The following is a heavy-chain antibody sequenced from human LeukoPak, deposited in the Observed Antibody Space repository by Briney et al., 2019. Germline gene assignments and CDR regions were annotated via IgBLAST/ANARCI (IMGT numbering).Heavy chain of an antibody. D-gene: IGHD5-24*01. Sequence: GGSLRLSCAASGFSFSSCWMHWVRQAPGKGLVWVSRVYSEGGYRNYADSVKGRFTISRDNAKNTLYLEMHSLRAEDTAVYYCVRDGDAYTFDHWGQGSLVTVSS. CDR1: GFSFSSCW. J-gene: IGHJ5*02. V-gene: IGHV3-74*01. CDR3: VRDGDAYTFDH. CDR2: VYSEGGYR.